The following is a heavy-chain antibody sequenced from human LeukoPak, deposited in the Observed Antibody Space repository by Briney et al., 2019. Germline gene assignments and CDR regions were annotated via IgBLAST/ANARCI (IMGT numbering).Heavy chain of an antibody. V-gene: IGHV4-31*03. D-gene: IGHD5-18*01. CDR2: IYYSGST. CDR1: GGSISSGGYY. J-gene: IGHJ4*02. Sequence: SQTLSLTCTVSGGSISSGGYYWSWISQHPGKGLEWIGYIYYSGSTYYNPSLKSRVTISVDTSKNQFSLKLSSVTAADTAVYYCARSWIQLWLLDYWGQGTLVTVSS. CDR3: ARSWIQLWLLDY.